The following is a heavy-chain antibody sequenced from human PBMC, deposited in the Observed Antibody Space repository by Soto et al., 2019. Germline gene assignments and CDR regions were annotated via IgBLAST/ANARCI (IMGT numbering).Heavy chain of an antibody. J-gene: IGHJ3*01. V-gene: IGHV4-4*02. CDR3: AYSTGWYRHDV. CDR1: GDSITNSRW. Sequence: QVQLQESGPGLVKPSGTLSLTCAVSGDSITNSRWWTWVRQPPGKGLEWIGDILHSGETNYNPSLKSRVFISVDKSQNQFSLRVSSVTAADTAVYYCAYSTGWYRHDVWGQGTLVNVSS. CDR2: ILHSGET. D-gene: IGHD6-19*01.